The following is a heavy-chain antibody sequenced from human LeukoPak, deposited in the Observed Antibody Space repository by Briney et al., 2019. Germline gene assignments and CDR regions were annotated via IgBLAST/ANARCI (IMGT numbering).Heavy chain of an antibody. V-gene: IGHV3-53*01. D-gene: IGHD3-10*01. J-gene: IGHJ4*02. CDR1: GLTFSNCR. CDR2: IYSGGST. CDR3: ARWSGSHDY. Sequence: GGSLRLSCVVSGLTFSNCRMSWVRQAPGKGLEWVSVIYSGGSTYYTDSVKGRFTISRDNSKNTLYLQMNSLRAEDTAGYYCARWSGSHDYWGQGTLVTVSS.